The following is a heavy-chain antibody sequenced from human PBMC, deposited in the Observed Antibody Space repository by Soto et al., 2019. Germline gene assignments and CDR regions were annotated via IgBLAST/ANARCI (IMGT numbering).Heavy chain of an antibody. CDR1: GFTFTSYA. V-gene: IGHV3-23*01. CDR3: TQDGGSRDLVTVN. Sequence: EVQLLESGGDLVQPGGSLRLSCAASGFTFTSYAMSWIRQAPGKGLEWVSAITGGGENTYYADSVKGRFTISRDNSKNTLYLQMNSLRAEDTGFYYCTQDGGSRDLVTVNGGQGTLVTVSS. D-gene: IGHD2-21*02. CDR2: ITGGGENT. J-gene: IGHJ4*02.